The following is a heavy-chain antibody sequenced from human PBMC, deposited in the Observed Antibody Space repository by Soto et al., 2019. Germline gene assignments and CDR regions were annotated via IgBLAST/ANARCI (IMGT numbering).Heavy chain of an antibody. CDR3: AKDPTSPRTAKWVDP. CDR2: ISSSGGSR. V-gene: IGHV3-23*01. Sequence: GGSLRLSCAASGFNFNTFSMSWIRQAPCKGLEWVSHISSSGGSRDYADSVRGRFTVSRDNSKNVLFLQMNSLRADDTATYYCAKDPTSPRTAKWVDPCGTGTLVTVYS. CDR1: GFNFNTFS. J-gene: IGHJ5*02.